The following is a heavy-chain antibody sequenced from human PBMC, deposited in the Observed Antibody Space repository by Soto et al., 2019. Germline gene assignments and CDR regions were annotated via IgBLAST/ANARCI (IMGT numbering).Heavy chain of an antibody. CDR2: IYPGDSDT. CDR1: GYSFTSYW. J-gene: IGHJ3*01. D-gene: IGHD3-22*01. Sequence: EVQLVQSGAEVKKPGESLKISCKGSGYSFTSYWIGWVRQMPGKGLEWMGIIYPGDSDTRYSPSFQGQVTISADKSISTAYLQWSSXXXXXXXXXXXARPYDSSGSVSWGQGTMVTVSS. CDR3: ARPYDSSGSVS. V-gene: IGHV5-51*01.